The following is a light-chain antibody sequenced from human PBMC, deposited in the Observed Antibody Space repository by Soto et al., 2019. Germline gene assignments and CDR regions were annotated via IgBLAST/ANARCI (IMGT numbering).Light chain of an antibody. J-gene: IGKJ1*01. CDR2: GAS. Sequence: EIVLTQSPGTLSLSPGERATLSCRASQSISSSNLVWYQQKHGQAPRLLIYGASSRATGIPDRFSGSGSWTDFTLTISSLEPEDFAVYFCHHCGGSQPFGQGTKVETK. CDR1: QSISSSN. V-gene: IGKV3-20*01. CDR3: HHCGGSQP.